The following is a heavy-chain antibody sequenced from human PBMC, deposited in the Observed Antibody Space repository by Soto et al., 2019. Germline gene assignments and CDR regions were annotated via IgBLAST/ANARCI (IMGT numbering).Heavy chain of an antibody. CDR3: ARVDCSGGSCYSLDYAFDI. J-gene: IGHJ3*02. CDR1: GGTFSSYT. Sequence: QVQLVQSGAEVKKPGSSVKVSCKASGGTFSSYTISWVRQAPGQGLEWMGRIIPILGIANYAQKFQGRVTITADKSTSTAYMELSSLRSEDTAVYYCARVDCSGGSCYSLDYAFDIWGQGTMVTVSS. D-gene: IGHD2-15*01. CDR2: IIPILGIA. V-gene: IGHV1-69*02.